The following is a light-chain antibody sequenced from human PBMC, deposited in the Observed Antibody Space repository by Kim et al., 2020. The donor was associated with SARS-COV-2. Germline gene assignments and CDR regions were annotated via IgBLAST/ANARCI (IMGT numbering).Light chain of an antibody. CDR1: TSNIGGNY. V-gene: IGLV1-40*01. Sequence: QSVLTQPPSVSRAAGQRVTISCTGSTSNIGGNYVHWYQLLPGTAPRHLIFDNTNRPSGVPGRFSGSKSGSSASLAITGLQSEDEGDYYCQSYDSSLTALVFGGGTQLTVL. CDR3: QSYDSSLTALV. J-gene: IGLJ2*01. CDR2: DNT.